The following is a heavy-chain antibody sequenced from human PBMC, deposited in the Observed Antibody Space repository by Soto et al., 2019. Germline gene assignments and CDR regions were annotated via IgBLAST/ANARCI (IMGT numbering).Heavy chain of an antibody. Sequence: EVQLVESGGGLVQPVGSLRLSCAASGFTFSSYAMHWVRQAPGKGLEYVSAISSNGGSTYYANSVKGRFTISRDNSTNTLYLQMGSVRAEDMAVYYCARGPGYYFDYWGQGTLVTVSS. CDR1: GFTFSSYA. CDR3: ARGPGYYFDY. CDR2: ISSNGGST. J-gene: IGHJ4*02. V-gene: IGHV3-64*01.